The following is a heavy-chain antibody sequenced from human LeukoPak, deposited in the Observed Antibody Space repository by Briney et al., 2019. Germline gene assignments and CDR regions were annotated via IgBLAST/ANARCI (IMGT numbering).Heavy chain of an antibody. V-gene: IGHV3-30*02. D-gene: IGHD5-12*01. CDR2: TRYDGSNN. J-gene: IGHJ6*03. CDR1: GFTFSSYG. CDR3: AKDTVKVTTIRRVPHYMDV. Sequence: GGSLRLSCAASGFTFSSYGIHWVRQAPGKGLEWVAFTRYDGSNNYYADSVKGRFTISRDNSKNTLYLQMNSLRAEDTAVYYCAKDTVKVTTIRRVPHYMDVWGKGTTVTISS.